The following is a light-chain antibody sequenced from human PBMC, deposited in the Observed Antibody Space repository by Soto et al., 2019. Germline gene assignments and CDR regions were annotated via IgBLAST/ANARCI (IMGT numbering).Light chain of an antibody. J-gene: IGKJ4*01. Sequence: EIVLTQSPGTLSLSPGERATLSCRASQSVSSSYLAWYQQKPGQAPRLLIYGASSRATGIPDRFSGSGSGTDFTLTISRLESEDFAVYYCQQYGSSILTFGGGTKVEIK. CDR3: QQYGSSILT. CDR1: QSVSSSY. V-gene: IGKV3-20*01. CDR2: GAS.